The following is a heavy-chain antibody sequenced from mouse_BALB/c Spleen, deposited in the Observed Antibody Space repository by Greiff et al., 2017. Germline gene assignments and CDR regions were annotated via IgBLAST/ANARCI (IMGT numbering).Heavy chain of an antibody. J-gene: IGHJ3*01. CDR3: AEGNSFAY. V-gene: IGHV3-6*02. CDR2: ISYDGSN. CDR1: GYSITSGYY. D-gene: IGHD2-1*01. Sequence: DVKLQESGPGLVKPSQSLSLTCSVTGYSITSGYYWNWIRQFPGNKLEWMGYISYDGSNNYNPSLKNRISITRDTSKNQFFLKLNSVTTEDTATYYCAEGNSFAYWGQGTLVTVSA.